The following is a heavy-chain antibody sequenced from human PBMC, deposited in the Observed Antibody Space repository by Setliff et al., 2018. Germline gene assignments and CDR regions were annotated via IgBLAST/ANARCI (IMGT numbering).Heavy chain of an antibody. CDR2: IYHNGNT. Sequence: NPSETLSLTCTVSGGSISPYFWSWIRQPPGKGLEWIGYIYHNGNTNFNPSLKTRVSMSVDTSKNQIALNLKSVTAADTAVYYCARGRTAYSYGLDVWGQGTTVTVSS. CDR3: ARGRTAYSYGLDV. J-gene: IGHJ6*02. CDR1: GGSISPYF. V-gene: IGHV4-59*01. D-gene: IGHD5-18*01.